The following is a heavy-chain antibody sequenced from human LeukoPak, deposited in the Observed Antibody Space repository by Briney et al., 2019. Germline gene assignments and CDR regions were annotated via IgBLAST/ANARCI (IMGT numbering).Heavy chain of an antibody. D-gene: IGHD6-6*01. J-gene: IGHJ6*03. V-gene: IGHV5-51*01. Sequence: GKSLKISCKGSGYSFTSYWIGWVRQMPGKGLEWMGIIYPGDSDTRYSPSFQGQVTISADKSISTAYLQWSSLRAEDTAVYYCAKRLDYMDVWGKGTTVTVSS. CDR1: GYSFTSYW. CDR2: IYPGDSDT. CDR3: AKRLDYMDV.